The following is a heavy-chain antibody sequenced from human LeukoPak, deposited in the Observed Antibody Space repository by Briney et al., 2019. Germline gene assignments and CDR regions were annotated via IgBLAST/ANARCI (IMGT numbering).Heavy chain of an antibody. CDR2: ISAYNGNT. Sequence: ASVKVSCKASGYTFTSYGISWVRQAPGQGLEWMGWISAYNGNTNYAQKLQGRVTMTTDTSTSTAYMELRSLRPDDTAVYYCARGVSIGPPEEEYSYGERYYYYYYYMDVWGKGTTVTVSS. J-gene: IGHJ6*03. CDR3: ARGVSIGPPEEEYSYGERYYYYYYYMDV. D-gene: IGHD5-18*01. V-gene: IGHV1-18*01. CDR1: GYTFTSYG.